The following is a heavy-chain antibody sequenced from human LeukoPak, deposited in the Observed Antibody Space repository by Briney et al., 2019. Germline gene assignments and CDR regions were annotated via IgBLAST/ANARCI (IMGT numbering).Heavy chain of an antibody. J-gene: IGHJ4*02. D-gene: IGHD5-12*01. CDR3: ARTGSIVATAFPDY. CDR2: INHSGST. V-gene: IGHV4-34*01. CDR1: GGSFSGYY. Sequence: SETLSPTCAVYGGSFSGYYWSWIRQPPGKGLEWIGEINHSGSTNYNPSLKSRVTISVDTSKNQFSLKLSSVTAADTAVYYCARTGSIVATAFPDYWGQGTLVTVSS.